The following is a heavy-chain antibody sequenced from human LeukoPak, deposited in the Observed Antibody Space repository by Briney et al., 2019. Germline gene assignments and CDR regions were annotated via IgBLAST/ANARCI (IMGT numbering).Heavy chain of an antibody. CDR3: AGMITFGGMEPFDP. V-gene: IGHV1-2*02. Sequence: GASAKVSCKASGYTFTGYYMHWVRQAPGQGLEWMGWINPNSGGTNYAQKFQGRVTMTRDTSISTAYMELSRLRSDDTAVYYCAGMITFGGMEPFDPWGQGTLVTVSS. D-gene: IGHD3-16*01. CDR1: GYTFTGYY. CDR2: INPNSGGT. J-gene: IGHJ5*02.